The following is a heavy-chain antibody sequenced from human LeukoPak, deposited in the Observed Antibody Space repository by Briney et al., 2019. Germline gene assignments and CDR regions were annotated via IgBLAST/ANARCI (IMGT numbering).Heavy chain of an antibody. Sequence: SETLSLTCTVSGGSISSSSYYWGWIRQPPGKGLEWIGRIYTSGSTNYNPSLKSRVTISVDTSKNQFSLKLSSVTAADTAVYYCARGGIAAAGTVLRYYYYYYMDVWGKGTTVTISS. CDR1: GGSISSSSYY. V-gene: IGHV4-39*07. D-gene: IGHD6-13*01. CDR2: IYTSGST. J-gene: IGHJ6*03. CDR3: ARGGIAAAGTVLRYYYYYYMDV.